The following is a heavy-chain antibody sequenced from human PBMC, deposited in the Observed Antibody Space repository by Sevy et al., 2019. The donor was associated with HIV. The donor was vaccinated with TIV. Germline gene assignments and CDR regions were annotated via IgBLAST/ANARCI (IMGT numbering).Heavy chain of an antibody. CDR3: ATAREYYDDSSGYLDF. D-gene: IGHD3-22*01. CDR1: GYTLTELS. CDR2: FDPEDGET. J-gene: IGHJ4*02. Sequence: ASVKVSCRVSGYTLTELSMHWVRQAPGKGLEWMVRFDPEDGETISAQKFQGRLTLTEDTSTDTAYMELSSLRSEDMAVYYCATAREYYDDSSGYLDFWGQGTLVTVSS. V-gene: IGHV1-24*01.